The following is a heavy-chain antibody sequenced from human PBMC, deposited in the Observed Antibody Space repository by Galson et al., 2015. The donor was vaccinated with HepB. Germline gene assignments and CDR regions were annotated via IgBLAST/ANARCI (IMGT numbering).Heavy chain of an antibody. CDR2: INPNSGGT. Sequence: SVKVSCKASGYTFTGYYMHWVRQAPGQGLEWMGWINPNSGGTNYAQKFQGRVTMTRDTSISTAYMELSRLRSDDTAVYYCARDRGAGTTRTYYFDYWGQGTLVTVSS. CDR3: ARDRGAGTTRTYYFDY. D-gene: IGHD1-1*01. V-gene: IGHV1-2*02. CDR1: GYTFTGYY. J-gene: IGHJ4*02.